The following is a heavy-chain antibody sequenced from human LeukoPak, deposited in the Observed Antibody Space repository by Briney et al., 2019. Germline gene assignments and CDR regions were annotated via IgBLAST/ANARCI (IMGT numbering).Heavy chain of an antibody. CDR3: ARVPSSYIVLMVYAKGVSYFDY. Sequence: ASVKVSCKASGYTFTSYAMHWVRQAPGQRLEWMGWINAGNGNTKYSQEFQGRVTITRDTSASTAYMELRSLRSDDTAVYYCARVPSSYIVLMVYAKGVSYFDYWGQGTLVTVSS. CDR2: INAGNGNT. V-gene: IGHV1-3*01. CDR1: GYTFTSYA. D-gene: IGHD2-8*01. J-gene: IGHJ4*02.